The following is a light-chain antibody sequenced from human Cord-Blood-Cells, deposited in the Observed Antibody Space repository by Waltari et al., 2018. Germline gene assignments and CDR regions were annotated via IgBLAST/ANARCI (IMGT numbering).Light chain of an antibody. CDR1: QSVSSSY. CDR2: GAS. CDR3: QQYGSSPFT. V-gene: IGKV3-20*01. Sequence: EIVLTQSPGTLSLSPGESATLSCRASQSVSSSYLAWYQQKPGQAPRLPIYGASSRATGIPDRFSGSGSGTDFTLTISRLEPEDFAVYYCQQYGSSPFTFGPGTKVDIK. J-gene: IGKJ3*01.